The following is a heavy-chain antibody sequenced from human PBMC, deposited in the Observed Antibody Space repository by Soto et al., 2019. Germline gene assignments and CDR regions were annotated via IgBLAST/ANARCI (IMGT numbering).Heavy chain of an antibody. CDR1: GGSISSGDYY. CDR3: ARGAPRGIIHDFDS. CDR2: IYYSGSP. D-gene: IGHD3-10*01. V-gene: IGHV4-30-4*01. J-gene: IGHJ4*02. Sequence: SETLSLTCTVSGGSISSGDYYWSWIRQPPGKGLEWIGYIYYSGSPYYNPSLKSRLTISIDKSKKQFSLRLSSVTAADTAVYYCARGAPRGIIHDFDSWGQGSLVTVSS.